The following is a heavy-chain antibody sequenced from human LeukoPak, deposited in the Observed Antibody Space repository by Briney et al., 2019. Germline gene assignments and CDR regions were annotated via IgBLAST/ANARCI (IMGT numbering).Heavy chain of an antibody. CDR2: ISYDGSNK. CDR3: ARDDFSSGWYGDFDY. D-gene: IGHD6-19*01. CDR1: GFTFSSYA. V-gene: IGHV3-30*04. Sequence: GRSLRLSCAASGFTFSSYAMHWVRQAPGKGLEWVAVISYDGSNKYYADSMKGRFTISRDNSKNTLYLQMNSLRAEDTAVYYCARDDFSSGWYGDFDYWGQGTLVTVSS. J-gene: IGHJ4*02.